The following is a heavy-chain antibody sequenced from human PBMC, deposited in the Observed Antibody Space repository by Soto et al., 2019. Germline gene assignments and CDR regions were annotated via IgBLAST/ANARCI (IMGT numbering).Heavy chain of an antibody. CDR1: GFTFSSYA. J-gene: IGHJ5*02. D-gene: IGHD2-2*01. CDR3: AKDLTGYCSSTSCPSWFDP. V-gene: IGHV3-23*01. CDR2: ISGSGGST. Sequence: GGSLRLSCAASGFTFSSYAMSWVRQAPGKGLEWVSAISGSGGSTYYADSVKGRCTISRDNSKNTLYLQMNSLRAEDTAVYYCAKDLTGYCSSTSCPSWFDPWGQGTLVTVSS.